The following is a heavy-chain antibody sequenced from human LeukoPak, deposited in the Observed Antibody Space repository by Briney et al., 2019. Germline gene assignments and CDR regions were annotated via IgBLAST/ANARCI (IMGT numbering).Heavy chain of an antibody. V-gene: IGHV3-48*04. CDR1: GFTFSSYN. Sequence: PGGSLRLSCAASGFTFSSYNMNWVRQAPGKGLEWVSYISSSGSTIFYADSVKGRFTISRDNVKNSLYLQMNSLRAEDTAVYYCARLYSSSSGLRASDYWGQGTLVTVSS. CDR2: ISSSGSTI. CDR3: ARLYSSSSGLRASDY. J-gene: IGHJ4*02. D-gene: IGHD6-6*01.